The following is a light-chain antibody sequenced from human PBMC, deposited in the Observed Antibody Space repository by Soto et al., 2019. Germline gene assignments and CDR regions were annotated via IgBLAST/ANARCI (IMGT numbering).Light chain of an antibody. CDR2: GAS. J-gene: IGKJ1*01. CDR3: QQYGSSAWT. CDR1: QSVSSSY. V-gene: IGKV3-20*01. Sequence: EIVMTQSPATLSVSPGERATLSCRASQSVSSSYLAWYQQKPGQAPRLLIYGASSRATGIPDRFSGSGSGTDFTLTISRLEPEDFAVYYCQQYGSSAWTFGQGTKVDNK.